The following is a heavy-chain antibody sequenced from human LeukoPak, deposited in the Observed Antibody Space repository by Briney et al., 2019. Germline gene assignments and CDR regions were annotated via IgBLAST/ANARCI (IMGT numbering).Heavy chain of an antibody. CDR1: GYTFTGYY. CDR2: INPNSGGT. J-gene: IGHJ5*02. Sequence: GASVKVSCKASGYTFTGYYMHWVRQAPGQGLEWMGRINPNSGGTNYAQKFQGRVTMTRDTSISTAYMELSRLRSDDTAVYYRARVARYYYDSSGYYGKNDWFDPWGQGTLVTVSS. V-gene: IGHV1-2*06. CDR3: ARVARYYYDSSGYYGKNDWFDP. D-gene: IGHD3-22*01.